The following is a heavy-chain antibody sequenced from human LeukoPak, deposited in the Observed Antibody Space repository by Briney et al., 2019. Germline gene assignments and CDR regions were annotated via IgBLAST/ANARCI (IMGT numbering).Heavy chain of an antibody. Sequence: GGSLRLSCTVSGFTFTNYWMSWARQSPGKGLEWVANIYLDGSRAYYVDSVKGRFTISRDNAKNSLFLQMNSLSAEDTAVYYCGRAGPVAKDHFMDVWGKGPRSPCP. CDR2: IYLDGSRA. CDR1: GFTFTNYW. J-gene: IGHJ6*03. V-gene: IGHV3-7*01. CDR3: GRAGPVAKDHFMDV. D-gene: IGHD2-2*01.